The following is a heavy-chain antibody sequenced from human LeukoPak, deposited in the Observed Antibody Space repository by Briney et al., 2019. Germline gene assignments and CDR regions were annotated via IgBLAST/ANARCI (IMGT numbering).Heavy chain of an antibody. Sequence: SETLSLTCTVSGGSISSYYWSWIRQPPGKGLEWIGYIYYSGSTNYNPSLKSRVTISVDTSKNQFSLKLSSVTAADTAVYYCARDQNVGYCSGGSCDYYYYGMDVWGQGTTVTVSS. D-gene: IGHD2-15*01. J-gene: IGHJ6*02. CDR3: ARDQNVGYCSGGSCDYYYYGMDV. CDR2: IYYSGST. CDR1: GGSISSYY. V-gene: IGHV4-59*01.